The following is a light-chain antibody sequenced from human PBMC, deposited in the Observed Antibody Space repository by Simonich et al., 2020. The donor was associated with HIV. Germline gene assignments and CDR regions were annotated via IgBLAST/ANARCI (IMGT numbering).Light chain of an antibody. CDR1: QSVSSN. CDR3: QQYNYWYT. CDR2: GAS. J-gene: IGKJ2*01. V-gene: IGKV3-15*01. Sequence: EIVMTQSPATLSVSPGERATLSCRASQSVSSNFAWYQQKPGQAPRLLIYGASTRATGIPARFSGSGSGTEFTLTISSMQSEDVAVYYCQQYNYWYTFGQGTKLEIK.